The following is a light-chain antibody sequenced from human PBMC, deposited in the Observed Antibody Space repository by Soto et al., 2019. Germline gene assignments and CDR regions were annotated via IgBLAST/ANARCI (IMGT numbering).Light chain of an antibody. V-gene: IGKV4-1*01. CDR3: QQYYSTLTWT. CDR2: WAS. J-gene: IGKJ1*01. CDR1: QSVLYSSNNENY. Sequence: DIVMTQSPDSLAVSLGERATINCKSSQSVLYSSNNENYLAWYQQKPGQPPKLLIYWASTRESGVPDRFSGSGSVTDFTLTISSLQAEDVAVYYCQQYYSTLTWTFGQWTKVESK.